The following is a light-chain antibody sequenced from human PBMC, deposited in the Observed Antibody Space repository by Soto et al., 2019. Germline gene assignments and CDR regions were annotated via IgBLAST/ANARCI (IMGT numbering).Light chain of an antibody. CDR2: SSN. J-gene: IGLJ2*01. CDR3: AAWDDSLTGVV. V-gene: IGLV1-44*01. CDR1: SSNIGSNS. Sequence: QSVLTQPPSASGTPGQRVTISCSGSSSNIGSNSVNWYQKLPGTAPKLLMYSSNQRPSGVPDLLSGSKSGTSASLAISGLQSEDAADYYCAAWDDSLTGVVFGGGNKLTVL.